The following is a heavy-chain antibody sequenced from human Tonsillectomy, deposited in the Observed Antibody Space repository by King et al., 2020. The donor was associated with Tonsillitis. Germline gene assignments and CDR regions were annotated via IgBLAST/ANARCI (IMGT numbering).Heavy chain of an antibody. CDR2: INHSGN. CDR1: GGSITGGGYS. D-gene: IGHD3-10*01. Sequence: VQLQESGSGLVKPSQTLSLTCAVSGGSITGGGYSWSWIRQPPGKGLELIGYINHSGNNYKPSLKSRITMSLDRSNNQFSLMLTSVAAADTAVYYCASIFSSANYYLDYWGQGILVTVSS. V-gene: IGHV4-30-2*01. J-gene: IGHJ4*02. CDR3: ASIFSSANYYLDY.